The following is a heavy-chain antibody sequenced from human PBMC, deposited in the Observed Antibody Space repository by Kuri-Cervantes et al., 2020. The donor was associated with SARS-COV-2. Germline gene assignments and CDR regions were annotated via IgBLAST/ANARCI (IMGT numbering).Heavy chain of an antibody. CDR1: GGSISSYY. CDR2: IYNSGST. J-gene: IGHJ4*02. Sequence: ESLKISCTVAGGSISSYYWSLIRQPPGKGLEWIGNIYNSGSTNYNPSLQSRVTISVDTSNNQFSLQLSSVTAADTAVYYCARGGYSSGWYAVDWGQGTLVTVSS. V-gene: IGHV4-59*01. CDR3: ARGGYSSGWYAVD. D-gene: IGHD6-19*01.